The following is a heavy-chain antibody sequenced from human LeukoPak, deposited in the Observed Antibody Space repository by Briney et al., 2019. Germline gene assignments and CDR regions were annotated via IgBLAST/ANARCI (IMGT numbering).Heavy chain of an antibody. CDR3: ARSTNSGSYLYYFDY. V-gene: IGHV1-69*13. J-gene: IGHJ4*02. Sequence: SVKVSCKASGGTFSSYAISWVRQAPGQGLEWMGGIIPIFGTANYAQKFQGRVTITADESTSTAYMELSSLRSEDTAVYYCARSTNSGSYLYYFDYWGQGTLVTVSS. D-gene: IGHD1-26*01. CDR2: IIPIFGTA. CDR1: GGTFSSYA.